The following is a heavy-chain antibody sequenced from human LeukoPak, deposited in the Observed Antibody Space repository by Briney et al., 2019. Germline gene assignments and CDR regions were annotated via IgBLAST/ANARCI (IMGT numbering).Heavy chain of an antibody. Sequence: GGSLRLSCAASGFVFSSYGMNWVRQAPGKGLEWISYISRDSGIIYYADSVRGRFTASRDNAKNSLYLQMHSLRAEDTAVYYCVRDNPKCCGVVPANIDDFWGQGTLVTVSS. D-gene: IGHD2-15*01. CDR1: GFVFSSYG. V-gene: IGHV3-48*01. CDR3: VRDNPKCCGVVPANIDDF. J-gene: IGHJ4*02. CDR2: ISRDSGII.